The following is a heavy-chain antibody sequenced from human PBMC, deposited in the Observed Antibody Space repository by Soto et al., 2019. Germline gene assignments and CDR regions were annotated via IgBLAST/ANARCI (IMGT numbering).Heavy chain of an antibody. J-gene: IGHJ5*02. V-gene: IGHV3-23*01. CDR2: ISGSGGST. D-gene: IGHD4-17*01. Sequence: EVQLLDSGGGLVQPGGSLRLSCAASGFTFSSYAMSWVRQAPGKGLEWVSAISGSGGSTYYADSVKGRFTISTDNSKNTVYLQMNSRRTEDTAVYYCAKDVYADYPGNNWFDPWGKGTLVTVSS. CDR1: GFTFSSYA. CDR3: AKDVYADYPGNNWFDP.